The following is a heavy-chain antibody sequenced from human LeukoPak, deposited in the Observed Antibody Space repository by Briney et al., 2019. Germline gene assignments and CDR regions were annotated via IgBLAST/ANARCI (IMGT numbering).Heavy chain of an antibody. Sequence: SQTLSLTCAISGDSVSGRSAAWNWIRQSPSRGLEWLGRTYYWSKWNTDYALSVKSRITINPDTSKNQFSLQLSSVTPEDAAIYYCARAREAARLHFDSWGQGTLVTVSS. CDR2: TYYWSKWNT. CDR3: ARAREAARLHFDS. J-gene: IGHJ4*02. D-gene: IGHD6-6*01. V-gene: IGHV6-1*01. CDR1: GDSVSGRSAA.